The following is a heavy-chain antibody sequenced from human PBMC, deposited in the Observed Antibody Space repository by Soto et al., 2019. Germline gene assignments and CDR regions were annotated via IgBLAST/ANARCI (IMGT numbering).Heavy chain of an antibody. Sequence: SETLSLACPVSGASMSSGGTYCGWPRQPPGKGLEWIGSIYYSGNTYYNPSLKSRATISVDTSQNHFSLRRSSLTAPHTTADYCARVVVEYNWFDPWGQGTLVTVSS. CDR3: ARVVVEYNWFDP. D-gene: IGHD2-15*01. CDR1: GASMSSGGTY. CDR2: IYYSGNT. V-gene: IGHV4-39*02. J-gene: IGHJ5*02.